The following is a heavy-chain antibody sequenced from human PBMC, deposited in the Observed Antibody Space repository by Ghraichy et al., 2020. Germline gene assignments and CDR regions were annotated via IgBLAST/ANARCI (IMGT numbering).Heavy chain of an antibody. CDR2: IYYSGST. Sequence: SPTLSLTCTVSGGSISSYYWSWIRQPPGKGLEWIGYIYYSGSTNYNPSLKSRVTISVDTSKNQFSLKLSSVTAADTAVYYCARVIKYYYGSGSYYNEAAFDYWGQGTLVTVSS. V-gene: IGHV4-59*01. CDR3: ARVIKYYYGSGSYYNEAAFDY. CDR1: GGSISSYY. D-gene: IGHD3-10*01. J-gene: IGHJ4*02.